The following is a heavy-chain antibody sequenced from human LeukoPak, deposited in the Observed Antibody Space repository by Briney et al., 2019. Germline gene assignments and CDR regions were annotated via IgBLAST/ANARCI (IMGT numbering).Heavy chain of an antibody. CDR3: AKDRLLKLVRRGYSYGYGPDY. D-gene: IGHD5-18*01. Sequence: GGSLRLSCAASGFTFSTHDVNWVRQAPGKGLEWVSFINSRSSTIYYADSVKGRFTISRDNAKNSLYLQMNSLRAEDTAVYYCAKDRLLKLVRRGYSYGYGPDYWGQGTLVTVSS. J-gene: IGHJ4*02. CDR1: GFTFSTHD. CDR2: INSRSSTI. V-gene: IGHV3-48*04.